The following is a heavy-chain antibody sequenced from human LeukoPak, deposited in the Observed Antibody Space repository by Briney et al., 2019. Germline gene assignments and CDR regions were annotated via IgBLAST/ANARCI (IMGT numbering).Heavy chain of an antibody. J-gene: IGHJ4*02. CDR3: ARHSYSVPHYLDY. D-gene: IGHD3-10*02. CDR2: IYYNGNA. Sequence: SETLSFTCTVSGGSISNYYWTWIRQPPGKGLEWIAFIYYNGNAHYNPSLKSRVTISVDMSKNQFSLRVTSVTAADTAVYYCARHSYSVPHYLDYWGQGTLVTVSS. V-gene: IGHV4-59*08. CDR1: GGSISNYY.